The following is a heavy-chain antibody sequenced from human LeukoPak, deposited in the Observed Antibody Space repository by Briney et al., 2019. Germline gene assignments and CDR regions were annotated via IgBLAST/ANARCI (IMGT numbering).Heavy chain of an antibody. CDR2: ISSSSSYI. Sequence: PGGSLRLSCAASGFTFSSYSMNWVRQAPGKGLEWVSSISSSSSYIYYADSVKGRFTISRDNAKNSLYLQMNSLRAEDTAVYYCARVSAKGRSYCDYWGQGTLVTVSS. J-gene: IGHJ4*02. V-gene: IGHV3-21*01. CDR3: ARVSAKGRSYCDY. D-gene: IGHD3-10*01. CDR1: GFTFSSYS.